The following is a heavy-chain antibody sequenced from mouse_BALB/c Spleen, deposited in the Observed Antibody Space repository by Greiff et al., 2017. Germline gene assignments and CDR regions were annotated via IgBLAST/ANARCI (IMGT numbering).Heavy chain of an antibody. Sequence: EVKLLESGPGLVKPSQSLSLTCTVTGYSITSDYAWNWIRQFPGNKLEWMGYISYSGSTSYNPSLKSRISITRDTSKNQFFLQLNSVTTEDTATYYCARGGTTVVATRYFDVWGAGTTVTVSS. D-gene: IGHD1-1*01. V-gene: IGHV3-2*02. CDR2: ISYSGST. J-gene: IGHJ1*01. CDR3: ARGGTTVVATRYFDV. CDR1: GYSITSDYA.